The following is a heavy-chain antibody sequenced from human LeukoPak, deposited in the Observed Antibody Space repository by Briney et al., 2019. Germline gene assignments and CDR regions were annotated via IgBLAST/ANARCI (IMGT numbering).Heavy chain of an antibody. CDR1: GFTFSSYA. V-gene: IGHV3-23*01. D-gene: IGHD2-2*01. Sequence: GGSLRLSCAASGFTFSSYAMSWVRQAPGKGLEWVSAISGSGGSAYYAGSVKGRFTISRDNSTNTLYLQMNSLRAEDSAVYYCAKDRLGYCSSTSCYVLASNWFDPWGQGTLVTVSS. J-gene: IGHJ5*02. CDR3: AKDRLGYCSSTSCYVLASNWFDP. CDR2: ISGSGGSA.